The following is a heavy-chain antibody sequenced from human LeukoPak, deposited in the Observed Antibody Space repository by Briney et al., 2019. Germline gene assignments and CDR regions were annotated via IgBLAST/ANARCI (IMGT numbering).Heavy chain of an antibody. J-gene: IGHJ6*03. CDR3: ATTPREYSSGWYSNYYYYYYMDV. V-gene: IGHV3-48*01. D-gene: IGHD6-19*01. CDR2: ISSSSSAI. CDR1: GFTFSSYS. Sequence: GGSLRLSCAASGFTFSSYSMNWVRQAPGKGLEWVSYISSSSSAIYYADSVKGRSTISRDNAKNSLYLQMNSLRAEDTAVYYCATTPREYSSGWYSNYYYYYYMDVWGKGTTVTISS.